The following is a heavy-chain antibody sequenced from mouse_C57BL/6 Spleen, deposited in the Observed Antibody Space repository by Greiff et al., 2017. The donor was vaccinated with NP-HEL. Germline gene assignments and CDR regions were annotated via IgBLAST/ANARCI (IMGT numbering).Heavy chain of an antibody. CDR1: GFTFSSYT. CDR3: ARRGFDY. CDR2: ISGGGGNT. V-gene: IGHV5-9*01. Sequence: DVQLVESGGGLVKPGGSLKLSCAASGFTFSSYTMSWVRQTPEKRLEWVATISGGGGNTYYPDSVKGRFTISRDNAKNTLYLQMSSLRSEETALYYCARRGFDYWGQGTTLTVSS. J-gene: IGHJ2*01.